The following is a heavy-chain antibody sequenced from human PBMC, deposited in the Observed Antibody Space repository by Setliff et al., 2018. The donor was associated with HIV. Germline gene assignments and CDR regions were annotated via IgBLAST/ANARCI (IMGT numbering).Heavy chain of an antibody. CDR2: ISGSGDTI. D-gene: IGHD4-17*01. CDR3: ARDIYDYGDFDAFDI. CDR1: GFTFSGDS. J-gene: IGHJ3*02. Sequence: GGSLRLSCAASGFTFSGDSVNWVRQAPGKGLEWVSYISGSGDTIYYADSVKGRFTISRDNAKNSLYLQMNSLRAEDTAVYYCARDIYDYGDFDAFDIWGQGTMVTVSS. V-gene: IGHV3-48*04.